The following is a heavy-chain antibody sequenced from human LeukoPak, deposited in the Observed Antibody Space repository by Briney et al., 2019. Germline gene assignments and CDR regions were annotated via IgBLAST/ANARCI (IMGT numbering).Heavy chain of an antibody. CDR1: GFTFSTYW. D-gene: IGHD6-19*01. Sequence: GGSLRLSCAASGFTFSTYWMHWVRQAPGKGLVWVSRINSDGSSTSYADSVKGRFTISRDNAKNSLYPQMNSLRAEDTALYYCAKEAYSGIAVAGEIDYWGQGTLVTVSS. J-gene: IGHJ4*02. V-gene: IGHV3-74*01. CDR2: INSDGSST. CDR3: AKEAYSGIAVAGEIDY.